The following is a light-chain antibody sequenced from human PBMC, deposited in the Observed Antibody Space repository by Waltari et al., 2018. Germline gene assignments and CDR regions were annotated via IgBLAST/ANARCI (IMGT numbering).Light chain of an antibody. CDR3: CSYAGQYTWV. CDR1: SSNVGTYDY. CDR2: DVT. V-gene: IGLV2-11*01. J-gene: IGLJ3*02. Sequence: QSALTQPRSVSGSPGQSVTISCTGTSSNVGTYDYVSWYQQYPGKPPKLMIFDVTKRPSGVPDRFSGSKSDNTDSLTISGLQPADEADYYCCSYAGQYTWVFGGGTKLTVL.